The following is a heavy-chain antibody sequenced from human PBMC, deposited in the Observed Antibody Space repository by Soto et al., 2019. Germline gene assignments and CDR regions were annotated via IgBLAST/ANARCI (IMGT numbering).Heavy chain of an antibody. Sequence: GGSLRLSCAASGFTFSSYWMHWVRQAPGKGLVWVSRINSDGSSTSYADSVKGRFTISRDNAKNTLYLQMNSLRAEDTAVYYCARAAGENYYYYGMDVWGQGTTVTVSS. V-gene: IGHV3-74*01. CDR3: ARAAGENYYYYGMDV. J-gene: IGHJ6*02. CDR1: GFTFSSYW. CDR2: INSDGSST. D-gene: IGHD3-16*01.